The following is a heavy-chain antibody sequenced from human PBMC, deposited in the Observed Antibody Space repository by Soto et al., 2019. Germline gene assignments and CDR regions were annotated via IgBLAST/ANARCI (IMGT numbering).Heavy chain of an antibody. CDR1: GFTFDDYA. J-gene: IGHJ4*02. Sequence: EVHLVESGGHLVQPGRSLRLSCAASGFTFDDYAMHWVRQAPGKGLEWVSAINWNSGNISYADSVRGRFTISRDNAKNSLSLQMNSLRAEDTAFYYCAKDVWSTTLYYFDSWGQGTLVTVSS. V-gene: IGHV3-9*01. CDR3: AKDVWSTTLYYFDS. D-gene: IGHD1-1*01. CDR2: INWNSGNI.